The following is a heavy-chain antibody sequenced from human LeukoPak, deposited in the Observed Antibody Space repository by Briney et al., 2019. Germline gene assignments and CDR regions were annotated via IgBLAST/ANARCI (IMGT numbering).Heavy chain of an antibody. J-gene: IGHJ6*02. Sequence: VTVSCKASGGTFSSYAISWVRQAPGQGLEWMGRIIPIFGIANYAQKFQGRVTITADKSTSTAYMELSSLRSEDTAVYYCAREGYGGNAYFYYYGMDVWGQGTTVTVSS. CDR1: GGTFSSYA. CDR2: IIPIFGIA. D-gene: IGHD4-23*01. V-gene: IGHV1-69*04. CDR3: AREGYGGNAYFYYYGMDV.